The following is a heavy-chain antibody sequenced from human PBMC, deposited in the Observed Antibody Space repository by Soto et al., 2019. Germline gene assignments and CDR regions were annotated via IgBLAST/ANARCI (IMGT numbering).Heavy chain of an antibody. CDR1: GFTFSSYT. CDR2: ASGSSTTI. CDR3: AGGAPFDY. Sequence: EVQLVESGGGLVQPGGSLRLSCAASGFTFSSYTMNWVRQAPGKGLECISHASGSSTTIYYADSVRGRFTISRDNSKNSISLQMTSLGAEDPAVYYCAGGAPFDYWGQGTLFTVSS. J-gene: IGHJ4*02. V-gene: IGHV3-48*01.